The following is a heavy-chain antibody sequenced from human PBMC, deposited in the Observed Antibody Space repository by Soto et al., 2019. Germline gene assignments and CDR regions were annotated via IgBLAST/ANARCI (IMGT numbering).Heavy chain of an antibody. CDR2: IYYSGST. D-gene: IGHD1-1*01. CDR3: ARDYRPNFYYYYGMDV. J-gene: IGHJ6*02. V-gene: IGHV4-31*03. Sequence: TLPHTSTVSGGSSISGGYYWSWIRKHPGKGLEWIGYIYYSGSTYYNPSLKSRVTISVDTSKNQFSLKLSSVTAADTAVYYCARDYRPNFYYYYGMDVWGQGTTVTVSS. CDR1: GGSSISGGYY.